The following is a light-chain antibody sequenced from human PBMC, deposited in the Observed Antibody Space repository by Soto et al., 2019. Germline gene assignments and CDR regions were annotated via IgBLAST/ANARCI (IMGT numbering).Light chain of an antibody. CDR2: AAS. CDR3: LQDINYPWT. V-gene: IGKV1-6*01. CDR1: QGIETY. Sequence: IHMTQSPSSLSASVGDRVRITCRTSQGIETYLNWYQQKSGKAPKLLIYAASSLQSGVPPRFSGSGSGTDFTLAISSLQPEDSATYYCLQDINYPWTFGQGTKVDIK. J-gene: IGKJ1*01.